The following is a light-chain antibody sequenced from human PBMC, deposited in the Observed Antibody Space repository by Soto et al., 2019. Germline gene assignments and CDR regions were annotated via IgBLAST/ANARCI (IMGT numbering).Light chain of an antibody. J-gene: IGKJ1*01. V-gene: IGKV1-39*01. Sequence: DIQMTQSPPTLSGSLGDRATITSWASQTISSWLAWYQQKPGKAPNLLIYAASSLHSGVPSRFSGAGSGTDFTLTISSLQPEDGATYDCQQTSRTPKTFGQGAKVDI. CDR2: AAS. CDR1: QTISSW. CDR3: QQTSRTPKT.